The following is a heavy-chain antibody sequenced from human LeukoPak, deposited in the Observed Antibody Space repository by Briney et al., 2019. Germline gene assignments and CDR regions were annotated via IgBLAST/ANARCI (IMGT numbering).Heavy chain of an antibody. D-gene: IGHD2-2*01. CDR2: ISANNGHT. Sequence: GASVKVSCKASGYTFTSYGISWVRQAPGQGLEWMAWISANNGHTKYAQKFQGRVTLTTETSTSTGYMDLRSLRFDDTAVYYCARGSTSWYGAFDIWGQGTMVTVSS. CDR1: GYTFTSYG. CDR3: ARGSTSWYGAFDI. J-gene: IGHJ3*02. V-gene: IGHV1-18*01.